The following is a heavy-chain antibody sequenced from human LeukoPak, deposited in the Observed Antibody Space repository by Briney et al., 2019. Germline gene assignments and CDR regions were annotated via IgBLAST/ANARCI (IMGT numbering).Heavy chain of an antibody. D-gene: IGHD2-2*01. CDR1: GYTFTSYG. J-gene: IGHJ4*02. Sequence: ASVKVSCKASGYTFTSYGISWVRQAPGQGLEWMGWISAYNGNTNYAQKLQGRVTMTTDTSTSTAYMELRSLRSDDTAVYYCARGLPYDIVVVPAANDYWGQGTLVTVSS. CDR3: ARGLPYDIVVVPAANDY. CDR2: ISAYNGNT. V-gene: IGHV1-18*01.